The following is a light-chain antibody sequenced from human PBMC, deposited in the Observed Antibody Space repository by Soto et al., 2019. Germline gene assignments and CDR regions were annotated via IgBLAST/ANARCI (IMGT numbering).Light chain of an antibody. CDR3: QQTYSTPIT. CDR2: TAS. V-gene: IGKV1-39*01. Sequence: DIQMTQSPSSLSASVGDRVTITCRASQSISTYFNWYQQKPGKAPKLLIYTASSLQSGVPSRFSGSGSGTDFTLTISSLQPADFATYYCQQTYSTPITFGQGTRLELK. J-gene: IGKJ5*01. CDR1: QSISTY.